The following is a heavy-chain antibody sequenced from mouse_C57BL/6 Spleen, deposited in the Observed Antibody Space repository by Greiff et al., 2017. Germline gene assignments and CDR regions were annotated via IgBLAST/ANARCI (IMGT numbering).Heavy chain of an antibody. CDR2: IYPRSGNT. V-gene: IGHV1-81*01. CDR1: GYTFTSYG. CDR3: AKGGLTTRYFDV. J-gene: IGHJ1*03. Sequence: VQLQESGAELARPGASVKLSCKASGYTFTSYGISWVKQRTGQGLEWIGEIYPRSGNTYYNEKFKGKATLTADKSSSTAYMELRSLTYEDSAVYFCAKGGLTTRYFDVWGTGTTVTVSS. D-gene: IGHD2-12*01.